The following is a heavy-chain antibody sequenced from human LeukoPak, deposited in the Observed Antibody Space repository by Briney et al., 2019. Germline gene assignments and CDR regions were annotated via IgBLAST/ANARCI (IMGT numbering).Heavy chain of an antibody. CDR1: GGSISSGGYS. D-gene: IGHD6-13*01. Sequence: SETLSLSCAVSGGSISSGGYSWSWIRQPPGKGLEWIVYIYHSGSTYYNPSLKSRVTISVDRSKNQFSLKLSSVTAADTAVYYCARDGAAGALDYWGQGTLVTVSS. V-gene: IGHV4-30-2*01. J-gene: IGHJ4*02. CDR2: IYHSGST. CDR3: ARDGAAGALDY.